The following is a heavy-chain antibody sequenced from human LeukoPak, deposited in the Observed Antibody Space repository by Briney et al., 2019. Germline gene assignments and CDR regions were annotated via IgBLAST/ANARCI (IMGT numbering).Heavy chain of an antibody. D-gene: IGHD2-8*02. V-gene: IGHV3-74*01. CDR2: INIDGSTT. CDR1: GFTFSSYW. CDR3: ARDLVGLTGDF. Sequence: GGSLRLSCAASGFTFSSYWMHWVRQAPGKGLVWVSQINIDGSTTNYADSVKGRFTISRDNAKNTLYLQMNSLRAEDTAVYYCARDLVGLTGDFWGQGALVTVSS. J-gene: IGHJ4*02.